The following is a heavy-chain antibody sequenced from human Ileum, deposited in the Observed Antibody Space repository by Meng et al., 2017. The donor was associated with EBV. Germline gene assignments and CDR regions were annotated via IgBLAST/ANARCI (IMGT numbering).Heavy chain of an antibody. CDR2: VLPSGTP. J-gene: IGHJ4*02. Sequence: VHLQESGPRLWGRSGTLSLSCTVPGDSFRGSYWWSWVRQSPEKGLEWIGEVLPSGTPDYNPSLKSRVTISLDKSRNQFSLNLIHVTAADAAVYYCARDAFQYASGIPAHWGQGTLVTVSS. CDR1: GDSFRGSYW. D-gene: IGHD3-16*01. V-gene: IGHV4-4*02. CDR3: ARDAFQYASGIPAH.